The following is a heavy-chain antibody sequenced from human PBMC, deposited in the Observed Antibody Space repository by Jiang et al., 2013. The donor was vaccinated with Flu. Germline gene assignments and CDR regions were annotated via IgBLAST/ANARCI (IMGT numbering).Heavy chain of an antibody. CDR2: IYYMGAP. D-gene: IGHD6-19*01. J-gene: IGHJ5*02. CDR3: ARRGAVAGTGWFDP. Sequence: KGLEWIGYIYYMGAPTXTPPSKSRVTISVDTSKNQFSLKLSSVTAADTAVYYCARRGAVAGTGWFDPWGQGTLVTVSS. V-gene: IGHV4-61*07.